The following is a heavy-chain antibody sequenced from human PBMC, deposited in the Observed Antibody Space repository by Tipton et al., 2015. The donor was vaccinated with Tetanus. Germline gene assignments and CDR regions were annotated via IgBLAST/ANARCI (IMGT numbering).Heavy chain of an antibody. CDR3: VKDLGWLTGMDV. Sequence: LRLSCAASGFTFDDYAMHWVRQVPGRGLEWVSTISWNRGTIDYADSVEGRFTISRDNAKSYLYLQMNSLRPEDSALYYCVKDLGWLTGMDVWGQGTTVTVSS. D-gene: IGHD6-19*01. CDR2: ISWNRGTI. J-gene: IGHJ6*02. CDR1: GFTFDDYA. V-gene: IGHV3-9*01.